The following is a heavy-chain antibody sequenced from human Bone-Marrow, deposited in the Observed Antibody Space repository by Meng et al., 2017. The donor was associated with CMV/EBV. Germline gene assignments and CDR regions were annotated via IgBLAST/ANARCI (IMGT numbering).Heavy chain of an antibody. CDR2: ISYDGSNK. CDR1: GFPFSSYG. V-gene: IGHV3-30*18. Sequence: SGFPFSSYGMHWVRQAPGKGLEWVAYISYDGSNKYYADSVKGRFTISRDNSKNTLFLQMNSLRAEDTAVYYCAKDHYDSSGWAVDAWGQGSLVTVSS. J-gene: IGHJ5*02. D-gene: IGHD3-22*01. CDR3: AKDHYDSSGWAVDA.